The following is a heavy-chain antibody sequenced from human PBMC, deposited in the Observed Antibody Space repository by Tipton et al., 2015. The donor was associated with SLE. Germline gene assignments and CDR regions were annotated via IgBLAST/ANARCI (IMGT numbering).Heavy chain of an antibody. Sequence: LRLSCAVYGGSFSAYYWSWIRQFRGKGLEWIGEINYSGSTKYNPSLKSRVNISVDASKNQFSLKLSFVTAADTAVYYCATSLNYYDSSGPGGCGQGSMVTVSS. CDR1: GGSFSAYY. V-gene: IGHV4-34*01. CDR2: INYSGST. J-gene: IGHJ3*01. D-gene: IGHD3-22*01. CDR3: ATSLNYYDSSGPGG.